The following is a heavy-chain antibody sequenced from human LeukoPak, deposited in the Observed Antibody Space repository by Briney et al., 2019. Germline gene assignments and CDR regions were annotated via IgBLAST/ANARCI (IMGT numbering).Heavy chain of an antibody. J-gene: IGHJ4*02. CDR3: ARDYYGSRSWSNFDY. D-gene: IGHD3-10*01. V-gene: IGHV3-11*01. Sequence: GGSLRLSCAASGFTFSDYYMSWIRQAPGKGLEWVSYISSSGGTIYYADSVKGRFTISRDNAKNSLYLQMNSLRAEDTAVYYCARDYYGSRSWSNFDYWGQGTLVTVSS. CDR1: GFTFSDYY. CDR2: ISSSGGTI.